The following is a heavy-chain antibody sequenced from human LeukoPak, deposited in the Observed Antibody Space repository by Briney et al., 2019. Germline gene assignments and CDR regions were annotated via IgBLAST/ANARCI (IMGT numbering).Heavy chain of an antibody. J-gene: IGHJ3*02. CDR3: TSRQWLANDAFDI. Sequence: GGSLRLSCAASGFTFSGSAMHWVRQASGKGLEWVGRIRSKANSYATAYAASVKGRFTISRDDSKNTAYLQMNSLKTEDTAVYYCTSRQWLANDAFDIWGQGTMVTVSS. D-gene: IGHD6-19*01. CDR1: GFTFSGSA. V-gene: IGHV3-73*01. CDR2: IRSKANSYAT.